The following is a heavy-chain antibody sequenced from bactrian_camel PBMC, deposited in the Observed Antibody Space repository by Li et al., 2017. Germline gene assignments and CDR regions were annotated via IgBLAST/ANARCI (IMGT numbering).Heavy chain of an antibody. V-gene: IGHV3S55*01. D-gene: IGHD2*01. CDR3: AAQNHPCCSGYYCYGS. CDR1: GFPFGTDC. Sequence: HVQLVESGGGSVQAGGSLRLSCTFVGFPFGTDCMGWFRQGRDTGKAREEVAAIDRDGKPTYSSSAKGRFTISKDNAKNTLYLQMNSLKSNDSDIYYCAAQNHPCCSGYYCYGSWGQGTQVTVS. J-gene: IGHJ4*01. CDR2: IDRDGKP.